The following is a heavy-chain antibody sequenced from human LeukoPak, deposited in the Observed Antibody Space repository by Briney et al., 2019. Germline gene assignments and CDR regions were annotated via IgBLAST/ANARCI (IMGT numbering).Heavy chain of an antibody. Sequence: SETLSLTCTVSGGSISSYYWSWTRQPPGKGLEWIGYIYYSGSTNYNPSLKSRVTISVDTSKNQFSLKLSCVTAADTAVYYCARIHCGGDCDPDYWGQGTLVTVSS. D-gene: IGHD2-21*02. V-gene: IGHV4-59*01. J-gene: IGHJ4*02. CDR1: GGSISSYY. CDR2: IYYSGST. CDR3: ARIHCGGDCDPDY.